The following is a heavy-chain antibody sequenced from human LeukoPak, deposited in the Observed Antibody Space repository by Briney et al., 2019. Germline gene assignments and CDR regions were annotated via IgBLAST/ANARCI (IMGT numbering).Heavy chain of an antibody. J-gene: IGHJ6*02. D-gene: IGHD1-1*01. V-gene: IGHV3-74*01. CDR3: ARRGTGHGMDV. CDR1: GFTFNNYW. Sequence: GGSLRLSCAASGFTFNNYWIHWVRQVPGKGLVWVSRINNDGSSASYVDSVKGRFTISRDNAKNTLFLQMDSLRAEDTAVYYCARRGTGHGMDVWGQGTTVIVSS. CDR2: INNDGSSA.